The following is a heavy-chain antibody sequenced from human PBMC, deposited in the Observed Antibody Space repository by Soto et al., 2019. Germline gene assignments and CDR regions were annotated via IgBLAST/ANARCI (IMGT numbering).Heavy chain of an antibody. CDR2: IYPGDSDT. Sequence: EVQLVQSGAEVKKPGESLKISCKASGYRFSIYWIGWVRQMPGKGLEWMGIIYPGDSDTRYSPSFQGQVTISADKSNSTAYLQWSSLKTSDTAMYYCARHRLGRLDAFDIWGQGTMVTVSS. D-gene: IGHD2-15*01. V-gene: IGHV5-51*01. J-gene: IGHJ3*02. CDR3: ARHRLGRLDAFDI. CDR1: GYRFSIYW.